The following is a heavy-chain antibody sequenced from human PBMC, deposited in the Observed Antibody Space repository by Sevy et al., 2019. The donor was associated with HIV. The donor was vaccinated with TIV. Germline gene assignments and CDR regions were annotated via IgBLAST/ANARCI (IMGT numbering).Heavy chain of an antibody. Sequence: GESLKISCAASGFTFSSYAMTWVRQTPGKGLEWVSSISSSGTTIYYGDSVEGRFTISRDNPKNSLYLQMNSLRAEDTAVYYCARKGGAYDIGFDPWGQGTLVTVSS. CDR2: ISSSGTTI. J-gene: IGHJ5*02. CDR3: ARKGGAYDIGFDP. D-gene: IGHD3-22*01. V-gene: IGHV3-48*03. CDR1: GFTFSSYA.